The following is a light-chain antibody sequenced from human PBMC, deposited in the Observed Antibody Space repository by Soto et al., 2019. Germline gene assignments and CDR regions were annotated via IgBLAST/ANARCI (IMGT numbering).Light chain of an antibody. Sequence: LTQPASVSGSPGQSITISCTGTTNDVGGYNYVSWYQQHPGKAPKLLIFEVSSRPSGVSNRFSGSKSGNTASLTISALQAEDEADYFCNSYSSSTSLTYVYGLGTKVTV. CDR1: TNDVGGYNY. CDR3: NSYSSSTSLTYV. J-gene: IGLJ1*01. V-gene: IGLV2-14*01. CDR2: EVS.